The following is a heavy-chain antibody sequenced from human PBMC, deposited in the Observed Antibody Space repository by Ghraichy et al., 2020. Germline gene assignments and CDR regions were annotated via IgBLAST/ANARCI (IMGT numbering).Heavy chain of an antibody. D-gene: IGHD3-10*01. CDR1: GFTFRKYA. Sequence: GGSLRLSCATSGFTFRKYAMSWVRQAPGKGLEWVSTISGSGGKTYYADSVKGRFTLSRDNSKNTLHLEMDSLRAEDTAIYYCAKGGDVFLFFGELLTPFDSWGQGTLVTVSS. CDR2: ISGSGGKT. CDR3: AKGGDVFLFFGELLTPFDS. J-gene: IGHJ4*02. V-gene: IGHV3-23*01.